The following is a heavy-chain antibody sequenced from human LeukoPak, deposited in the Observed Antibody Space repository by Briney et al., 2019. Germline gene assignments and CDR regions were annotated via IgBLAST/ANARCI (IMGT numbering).Heavy chain of an antibody. CDR3: AREGIPRQYIVATIRYYYYYMDV. J-gene: IGHJ6*03. CDR2: FSTRGII. D-gene: IGHD5-12*01. V-gene: IGHV4-4*07. Sequence: SETLSLTCTVSGGPISGYYWSWIRQPAGKGLEWIGRFSTRGIINYNPSLKSRVTMSVDTSKNHFSLKLRSVTAADTAVYYCAREGIPRQYIVATIRYYYYYMDVWGKGTTVTVSS. CDR1: GGPISGYY.